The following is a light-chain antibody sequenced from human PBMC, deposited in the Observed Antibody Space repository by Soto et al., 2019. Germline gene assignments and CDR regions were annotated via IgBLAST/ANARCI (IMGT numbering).Light chain of an antibody. J-gene: IGLJ1*01. CDR2: EVN. CDR3: SSYTSSSTLYV. V-gene: IGLV2-14*01. Sequence: QSVLTQPASVSGSPRQSITISCTGASSDVGGYTYVSWYQQHPGKAPKLMIYEVNNRPSGVSNRFSGSKSGNTASLTISGRQAEDEADYYCSSYTSSSTLYVFGTGTKVTVL. CDR1: SSDVGGYTY.